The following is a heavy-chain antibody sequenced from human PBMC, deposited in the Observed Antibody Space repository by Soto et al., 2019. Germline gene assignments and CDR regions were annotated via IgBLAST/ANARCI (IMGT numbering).Heavy chain of an antibody. CDR1: LFSISSGNW. Sequence: QVQLQESGPGLVEPSGTLSLTCAVSLFSISSGNWWSWDRQPPGRGLEHIGGISHSGTTNYNPAHVRRLTIPLAASTNQFTLKPTAVTAADPAVYYCATKNVPTPGNYWGQGTLVIVSS. J-gene: IGHJ4*02. CDR2: ISHSGTT. CDR3: ATKNVPTPGNY. D-gene: IGHD2-2*01. V-gene: IGHV4-4*02.